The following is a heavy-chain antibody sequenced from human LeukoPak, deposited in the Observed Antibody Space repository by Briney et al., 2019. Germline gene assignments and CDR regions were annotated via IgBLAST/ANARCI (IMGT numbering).Heavy chain of an antibody. J-gene: IGHJ6*02. D-gene: IGHD6-13*01. CDR1: GFAFSSYA. Sequence: GGSLRLSCAAPGFAFSSYAMHWVRQAPGKGLEWVALIWYDGSNKYYADSVKGRFTISRDNSKNTLYLQMNNLRVEDTAVYYCARAGTNWYPPANYGMDVWGQGTTVTVSS. CDR3: ARAGTNWYPPANYGMDV. V-gene: IGHV3-33*01. CDR2: IWYDGSNK.